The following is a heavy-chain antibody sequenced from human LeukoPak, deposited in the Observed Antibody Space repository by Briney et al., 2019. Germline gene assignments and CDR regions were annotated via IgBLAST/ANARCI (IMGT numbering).Heavy chain of an antibody. D-gene: IGHD2-21*02. CDR3: ARGLYRGGDCYSDGFHI. CDR1: GDSITTYF. CDR2: INYSGST. J-gene: IGHJ3*02. Sequence: SETLSHTCTVSGDSITTYFWSWIRQAPGKGLEWIGFINYSGSTNSNPALKSRLTMSIDTSRNHFSLKLSSVTAADTAVYYCARGLYRGGDCYSDGFHIWGQGTMVTVSS. V-gene: IGHV4-59*01.